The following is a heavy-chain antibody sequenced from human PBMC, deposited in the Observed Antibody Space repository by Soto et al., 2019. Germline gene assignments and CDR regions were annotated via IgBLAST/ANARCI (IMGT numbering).Heavy chain of an antibody. V-gene: IGHV4-61*01. J-gene: IGHJ4*02. Sequence: PSETLSLTCTVSGDSVSSGSYYWSWIRQSPGKGLEWIGFFYYTGGTDYNPSLKSRLTISVDTSKNEFSLKLSSVTAADTAVYYCASSHMVRGVGFDYWGQGILVTVSS. CDR2: FYYTGGT. CDR3: ASSHMVRGVGFDY. CDR1: GDSVSSGSYY. D-gene: IGHD3-10*01.